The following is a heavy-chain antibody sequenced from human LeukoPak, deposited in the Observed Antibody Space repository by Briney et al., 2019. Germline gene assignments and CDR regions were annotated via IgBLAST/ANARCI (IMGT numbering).Heavy chain of an antibody. D-gene: IGHD6-13*01. CDR1: GFTFSSYG. CDR3: AKSPGIAAAAPFDP. CDR2: ISYDGSNK. V-gene: IGHV3-30*18. Sequence: GGSLRLSCAASGFTFSSYGMHWVRQAPGKGLEWVAVISYDGSNKYYADSVKGRFTTSRDNSKNTLYLQMNSLRAEDTAVYYCAKSPGIAAAAPFDPWGQGTLVTVSS. J-gene: IGHJ5*02.